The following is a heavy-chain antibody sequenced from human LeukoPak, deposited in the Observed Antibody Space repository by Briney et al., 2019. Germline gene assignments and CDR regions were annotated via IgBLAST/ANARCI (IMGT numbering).Heavy chain of an antibody. V-gene: IGHV3-7*03. J-gene: IGHJ4*02. CDR3: ATMASNVFEY. D-gene: IGHD5-24*01. CDR2: IKPDGREK. Sequence: GGSLRLSCEASGSTLSNYWITWVRHAPGKGLEWVANIKPDGREKYYMPSVKGRFTISRDSAKNSFYLQMNSLRAEDTAVYYCATMASNVFEYWGQGTLVTVSS. CDR1: GSTLSNYW.